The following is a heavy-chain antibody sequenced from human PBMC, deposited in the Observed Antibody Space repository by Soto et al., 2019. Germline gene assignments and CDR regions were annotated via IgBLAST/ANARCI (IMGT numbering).Heavy chain of an antibody. V-gene: IGHV1-69*01. CDR3: AIPLPKQQLVRGAFDH. CDR1: GGTFRNYA. J-gene: IGHJ4*02. CDR2: SIPVFGTA. Sequence: QVQLVQSGAEVKKPGSSVKLSCKTSGGTFRNYAINWVRQAPGQGLEWMGGSIPVFGTANYAQTFQGRFKITVDESTSTAYMELSSLRSEDTAVYYCAIPLPKQQLVRGAFDHWGQGTLVTVAS. D-gene: IGHD6-13*01.